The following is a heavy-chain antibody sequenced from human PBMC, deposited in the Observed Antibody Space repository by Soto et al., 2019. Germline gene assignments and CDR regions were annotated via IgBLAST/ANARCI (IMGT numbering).Heavy chain of an antibody. V-gene: IGHV3-13*01. CDR2: IDIAGAT. J-gene: IGHJ2*01. Sequence: EVQLVESGGGLVQPGESLRLSCAASGFTFSNYDMHWVLQTTGKGLEWVSAIDIAGATYYPDSVKGRFTISREKAKNSLYLQMNSLRADDTAVYYCARAARWLQSRYFDLWGRGTLVTVSS. CDR3: ARAARWLQSRYFDL. CDR1: GFTFSNYD. D-gene: IGHD5-12*01.